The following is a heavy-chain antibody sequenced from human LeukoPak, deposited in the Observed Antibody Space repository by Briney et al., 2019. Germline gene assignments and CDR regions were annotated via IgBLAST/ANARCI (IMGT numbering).Heavy chain of an antibody. J-gene: IGHJ3*02. Sequence: SETLSLTCTVSGGSISSGDYYWSWIRQPPGKGLEWIGYIYYSGSTYYNPSLKSRVTISVDTSKNQFSLKLSSVTAADTVVYYCASDPGIAAAGEGAFDIWGQGTMVTVSS. CDR1: GGSISSGDYY. CDR3: ASDPGIAAAGEGAFDI. D-gene: IGHD6-13*01. CDR2: IYYSGST. V-gene: IGHV4-30-4*01.